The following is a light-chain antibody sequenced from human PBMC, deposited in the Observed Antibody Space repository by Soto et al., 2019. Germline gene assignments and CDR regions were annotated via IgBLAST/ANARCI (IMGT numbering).Light chain of an antibody. CDR3: MKGLQSPPT. J-gene: IGKJ1*01. CDR1: QSILHSNGYNY. Sequence: DIVMTQSPLSLPVTPGEPASISCRSSQSILHSNGYNYLDWYLQKPGQSQQLLIYLGSNRASGVSYRFSGSGSGTDFTLKINRVEAEDVGVYFCMKGLQSPPTFGQGTKVEIK. V-gene: IGKV2-28*01. CDR2: LGS.